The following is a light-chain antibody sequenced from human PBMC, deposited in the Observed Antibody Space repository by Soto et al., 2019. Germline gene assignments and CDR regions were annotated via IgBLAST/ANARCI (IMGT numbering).Light chain of an antibody. CDR2: DIS. V-gene: IGLV2-14*01. J-gene: IGLJ1*01. CDR3: SSYTSSITFYV. Sequence: QSVLPTPAPVDGYPGQPLTISCTGTSGVDGGYHYVSWYQQHPGKAPKLMIYDISNRPSGVSNRFSGSKSGNTASLTISGLQAEDEADYYCSSYTSSITFYVFGTGTKVTV. CDR1: SGVDGGYHY.